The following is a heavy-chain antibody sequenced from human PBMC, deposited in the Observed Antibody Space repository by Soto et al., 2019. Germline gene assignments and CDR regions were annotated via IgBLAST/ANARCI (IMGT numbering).Heavy chain of an antibody. CDR3: ARTYSLDN. Sequence: QVHLVQSGAEVGEPGASVKVSCKASGYTFTTYSIHWVRQAPGQRLEWMGWVNGGTGQTKYSQKFQGRVTITRDTPARTAYMELSSLTSEDSAVYYCARTYSLDNWGQGSLVTVS. CDR2: VNGGTGQT. J-gene: IGHJ4*02. CDR1: GYTFTTYS. V-gene: IGHV1-3*01.